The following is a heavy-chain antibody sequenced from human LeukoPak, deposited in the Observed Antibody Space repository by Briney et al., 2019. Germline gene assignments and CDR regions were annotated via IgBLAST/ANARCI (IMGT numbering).Heavy chain of an antibody. Sequence: PGGSLRLSCTASGFTFNSYGIHWVRQAPGKRLEWVTVIWFDGSNKYYADFVKGRFTISGDNSKNTLYLQMNSLRAEDTAVYHCARGAAAANPSYWYFDLWGRGTLVTVSS. CDR1: GFTFNSYG. V-gene: IGHV3-33*01. J-gene: IGHJ2*01. CDR2: IWFDGSNK. D-gene: IGHD6-13*01. CDR3: ARGAAAANPSYWYFDL.